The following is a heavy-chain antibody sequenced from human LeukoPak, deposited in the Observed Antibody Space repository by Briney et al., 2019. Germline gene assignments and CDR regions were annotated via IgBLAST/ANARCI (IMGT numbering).Heavy chain of an antibody. D-gene: IGHD3-22*01. CDR2: IYSGGST. J-gene: IGHJ4*02. V-gene: IGHV4-61*02. CDR3: AREGSIYYYDSSGYLGY. CDR1: GDSTSSGAYY. Sequence: SQTLSLTCTVSGDSTSSGAYYWSWIRQPAGKGLEWIGRIYSGGSTNYDPSLKSRVTISVDTSKNQFSLKLSSVTAADTAVYYCAREGSIYYYDSSGYLGYWGQGTLVTVSS.